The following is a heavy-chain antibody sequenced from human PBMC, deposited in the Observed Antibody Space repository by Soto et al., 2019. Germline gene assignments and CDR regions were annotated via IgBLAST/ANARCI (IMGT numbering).Heavy chain of an antibody. CDR2: VAYDGSKT. Sequence: QVQLVESGGGVVQPGRSLRLTCAASGFTFSSNGMHWVRQAPGKGLEWVALVAYDGSKTYYEDSVRGRFTISRDNSENTLYMHMNNLRAEDTAVYYCARWVGGSMYDNSGKYDSWGQGTLVTVSS. CDR1: GFTFSSNG. D-gene: IGHD3-22*01. CDR3: ARWVGGSMYDNSGKYDS. J-gene: IGHJ5*01. V-gene: IGHV3-30*03.